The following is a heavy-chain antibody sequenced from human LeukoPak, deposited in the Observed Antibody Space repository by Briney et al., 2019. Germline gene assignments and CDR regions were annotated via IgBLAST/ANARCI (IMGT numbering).Heavy chain of an antibody. J-gene: IGHJ4*02. CDR3: ATQRYSSSWYAYFDY. CDR1: GYTFTSYY. V-gene: IGHV1-46*01. D-gene: IGHD6-13*01. CDR2: INPSGGGT. Sequence: ASVKVSCKASGYTFTSYYMHWVRQAPGQGLEWMGIINPSGGGTSYAQKFQGRVTMTEDTSTDTAYMELSSLRSEDTAVYYCATQRYSSSWYAYFDYWGQGTLVTVSS.